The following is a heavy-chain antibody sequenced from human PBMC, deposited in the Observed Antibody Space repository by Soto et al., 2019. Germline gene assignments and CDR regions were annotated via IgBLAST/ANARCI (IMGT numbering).Heavy chain of an antibody. D-gene: IGHD6-13*01. CDR2: IIPIFGTA. V-gene: IGHV1-69*13. CDR3: ARVPSLSLYSSSWLD. CDR1: GGTFSSYA. J-gene: IGHJ4*02. Sequence: GASVKVSCKASGGTFSSYAISWVRQAPGQGLEWMGGIIPIFGTANYAQKFQGRVTITADESTSTAYMELSSLRSEDTAVYYCARVPSLSLYSSSWLDWGQGTLVTVSS.